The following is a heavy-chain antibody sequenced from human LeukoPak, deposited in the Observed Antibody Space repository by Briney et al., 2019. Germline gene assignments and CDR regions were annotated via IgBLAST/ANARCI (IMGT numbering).Heavy chain of an antibody. Sequence: SETLSLTCTVSGGSISSDYWSWIRQPPGKGLEWIGYIYYSGSTNYNPSLKSRVTISVDTSKNQFSLKLSSVTAADTAVYYCARGFTGYYFDYWGQGTLVTVSS. CDR1: GGSISSDY. V-gene: IGHV4-59*01. CDR3: ARGFTGYYFDY. J-gene: IGHJ4*02. CDR2: IYYSGST. D-gene: IGHD3-9*01.